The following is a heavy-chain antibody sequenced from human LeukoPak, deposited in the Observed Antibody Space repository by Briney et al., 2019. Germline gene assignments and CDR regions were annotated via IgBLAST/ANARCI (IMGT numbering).Heavy chain of an antibody. V-gene: IGHV4-34*01. D-gene: IGHD2-8*01. CDR2: INHSGST. CDR1: GGSFSGYY. CDR3: ARGGEDIVLMVYAATRDMDV. Sequence: PSETLSLTCAVYGGSFSGYYWSWIRQPPGKGLEWIGEINHSGSTNYNPSLKSRVTISVDTSKNQFSLRLSSVTAADTAVYYCARGGEDIVLMVYAATRDMDVWGKGTTVTVSS. J-gene: IGHJ6*03.